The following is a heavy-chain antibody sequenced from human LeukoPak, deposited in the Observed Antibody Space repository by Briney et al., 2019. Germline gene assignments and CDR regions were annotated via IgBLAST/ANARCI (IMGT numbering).Heavy chain of an antibody. V-gene: IGHV3-74*01. D-gene: IGHD1-1*01. CDR2: TNRDGSST. Sequence: GGSLRLSCAASGFTFSTYWMHWVRQAPGKGLVWVSRTNRDGSSTSYADSVRGRFTISRDNAKNTLYLQMSSLRVEDTAVYYCARDGSYYFDSWGQGTLVTVSS. J-gene: IGHJ4*02. CDR1: GFTFSTYW. CDR3: ARDGSYYFDS.